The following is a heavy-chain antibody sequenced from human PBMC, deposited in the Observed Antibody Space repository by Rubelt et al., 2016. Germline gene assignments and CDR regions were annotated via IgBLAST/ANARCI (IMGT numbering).Heavy chain of an antibody. CDR3: ARVHEYSSSLDAFEV. J-gene: IGHJ3*01. D-gene: IGHD6-6*01. CDR2: ISAYNGNT. Sequence: QVQLVQSGAEVKKPGASVKVSCKASGYTFTSYGISWVRQAPGQGLEWMGWISAYNGNTNYAQKSQGRCTMTADTSTSTAYMELRSLRSDDTAVYYCARVHEYSSSLDAFEVWGQGTMVTVSS. CDR1: GYTFTSYG. V-gene: IGHV1-18*01.